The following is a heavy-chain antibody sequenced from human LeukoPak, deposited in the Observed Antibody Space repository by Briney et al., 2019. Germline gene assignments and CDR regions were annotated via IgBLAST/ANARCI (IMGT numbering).Heavy chain of an antibody. CDR1: GGSISSSSYY. V-gene: IGHV4-39*01. D-gene: IGHD2-2*01. CDR3: ARQEISSNKFDY. J-gene: IGHJ4*02. CDR2: IYYSGST. Sequence: PSETLSLTCTVSGGSISSSSYYWGWIRQPPGKGLEWIGSIYYSGSTYYNPSLKSRVTISVDTSKNQFSLKLSSVTAADTAVYYCARQEISSNKFDYWGQGTLVTVSP.